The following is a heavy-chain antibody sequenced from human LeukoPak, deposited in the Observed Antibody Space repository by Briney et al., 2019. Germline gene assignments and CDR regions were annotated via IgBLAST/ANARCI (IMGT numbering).Heavy chain of an antibody. J-gene: IGHJ6*03. CDR1: GYTFTGYY. CDR2: INPNSGGT. D-gene: IGHD5-18*01. Sequence: ASVKVSCKASGYTFTGYYMHWVRQAPGQGLEWMGCINPNSGGTNYAQKVQGRVTMTRDTSISTADMELNRLRPGDTAVYYCARGGGFSYGDRYYYYYMDVWGKGTTVTISS. V-gene: IGHV1-2*02. CDR3: ARGGGFSYGDRYYYYYMDV.